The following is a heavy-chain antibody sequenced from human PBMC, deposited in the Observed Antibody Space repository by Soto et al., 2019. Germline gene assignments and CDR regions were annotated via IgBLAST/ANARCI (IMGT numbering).Heavy chain of an antibody. V-gene: IGHV3-74*01. CDR3: AGRNYMDV. CDR2: INREGSST. Sequence: PGGSLRLSCVASGFTFSSYWMHCVRQAPGKGPVWVSRINREGSSTSYADSVKGRFTISRDNAKNTLYLQMNSLRAEDTAVYHCAGRNYMDVWGKGTTVTVSS. J-gene: IGHJ6*03. CDR1: GFTFSSYW.